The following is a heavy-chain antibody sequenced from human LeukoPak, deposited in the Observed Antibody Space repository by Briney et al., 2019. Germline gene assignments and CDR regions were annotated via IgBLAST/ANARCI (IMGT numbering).Heavy chain of an antibody. D-gene: IGHD1-26*01. J-gene: IGHJ4*02. V-gene: IGHV3-7*01. CDR2: IKQDGSGK. CDR3: ARLLLWELLGFDY. CDR1: GFTFSSYW. Sequence: PGGSLRLSCAASGFTFSSYWMSWVRQAPGKGLEWVVNIKQDGSGKYYVDSVKGRFTISRDNAKNSLYLQMNSLRAEDTAVYYCARLLLWELLGFDYWGQGTLVTVSS.